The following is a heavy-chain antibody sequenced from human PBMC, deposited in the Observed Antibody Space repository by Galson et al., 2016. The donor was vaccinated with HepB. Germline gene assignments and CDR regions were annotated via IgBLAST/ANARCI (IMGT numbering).Heavy chain of an antibody. Sequence: SLRLSCAASGFTFSSYAMSWARQAPGKGLELVSSISGSGRSTYYADSVKGRYAISRDNSKNTLYLQMDSLRVEDTALYYCAKEPQKYSSGWYYYNWGQGALVTVSS. D-gene: IGHD6-19*01. CDR1: GFTFSSYA. J-gene: IGHJ4*02. CDR3: AKEPQKYSSGWYYYN. V-gene: IGHV3-23*01. CDR2: ISGSGRST.